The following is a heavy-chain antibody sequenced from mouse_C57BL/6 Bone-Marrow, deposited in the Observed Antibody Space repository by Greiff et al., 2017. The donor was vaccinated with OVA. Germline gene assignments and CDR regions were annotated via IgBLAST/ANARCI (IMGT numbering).Heavy chain of an antibody. D-gene: IGHD2-2*01. CDR1: GFTFSDYG. CDR2: ISSGSSTI. J-gene: IGHJ1*03. V-gene: IGHV5-17*01. Sequence: EVHLVESGGGLVKPGGSLKLSCAASGFTFSDYGMHWVRQAPEKGLEWVAYISSGSSTIYYADTVKGRFTISRDNAKNTLFLQMTSLRSEDTAMYYCARLLWLRQKYFDVWGTGTTVTVSS. CDR3: ARLLWLRQKYFDV.